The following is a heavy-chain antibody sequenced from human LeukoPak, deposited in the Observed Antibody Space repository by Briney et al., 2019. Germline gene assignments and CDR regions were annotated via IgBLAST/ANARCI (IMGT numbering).Heavy chain of an antibody. Sequence: GGSLRLSCAASGFTFNTHSMNWVRQAPGKGLEWVSGIGGGGTEYYADSVKGRFIISSDSSQNLVHLQMNSLTVEDTAVYYCARAQGALDYWGQGTLVTVSS. CDR3: ARAQGALDY. J-gene: IGHJ4*02. CDR2: IGGGGTE. CDR1: GFTFNTHS. V-gene: IGHV3-21*04. D-gene: IGHD1-26*01.